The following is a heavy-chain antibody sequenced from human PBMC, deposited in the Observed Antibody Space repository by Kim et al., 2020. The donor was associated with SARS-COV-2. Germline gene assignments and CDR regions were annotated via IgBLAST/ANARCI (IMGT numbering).Heavy chain of an antibody. Sequence: SETLSLTCTVSGGSISSSSYYWGWIRQPPGKGLEWIGSIYYSGSTYYNPSLKSRVTISVDTSKNQFSLKLSSVTAADTAVYYCARSFLWFGELLPPSWGSFYFDYWGQETLVTVSS. CDR3: ARSFLWFGELLPPSWGSFYFDY. J-gene: IGHJ4*02. V-gene: IGHV4-39*01. CDR1: GGSISSSSYY. D-gene: IGHD3-10*01. CDR2: IYYSGST.